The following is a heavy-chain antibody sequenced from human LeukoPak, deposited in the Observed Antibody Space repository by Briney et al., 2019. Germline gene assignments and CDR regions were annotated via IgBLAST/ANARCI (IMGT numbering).Heavy chain of an antibody. Sequence: GSLRLSLVGSGFTFSDAWVSWVRQAPGEGLEWVGRIKSKIDGGTIDYAAPVKGRFTISRDDSRNTLYLQMNSLKTEDTAVYYCTTRRQDGCWGQGTLVTVS. D-gene: IGHD6-25*01. CDR3: TTRRQDGC. J-gene: IGHJ4*02. CDR1: GFTFSDAW. V-gene: IGHV3-15*01. CDR2: IKSKIDGGTI.